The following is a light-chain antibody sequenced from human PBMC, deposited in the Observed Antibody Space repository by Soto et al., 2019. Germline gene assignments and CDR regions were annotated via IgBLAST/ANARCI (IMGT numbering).Light chain of an antibody. CDR3: CSDGRSPPFVE. CDR1: SSDVGTYNL. J-gene: IGLJ2*01. CDR2: DAT. V-gene: IGLV2-23*01. Sequence: QSALTQPASVSGSPGQSITISCTGTSSDVGTYNLVSWYQQHPGTAPKLIIYDATKRPSGVSDRFSGSNSGNTASLTISGLQAEDEADYYCCSDGRSPPFVEFGGGTKLTVL.